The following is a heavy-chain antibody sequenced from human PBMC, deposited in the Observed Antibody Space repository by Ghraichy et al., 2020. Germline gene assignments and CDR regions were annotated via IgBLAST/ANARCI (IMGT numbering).Heavy chain of an antibody. CDR1: GFTFSTYS. CDR2: ISSRSSTI. J-gene: IGHJ6*02. CDR3: ARHGVISGHYYYGMDL. V-gene: IGHV3-48*01. D-gene: IGHD2-21*01. Sequence: GESLNISCAASGFTFSTYSMNWVRQAPGKGLEWVSYISSRSSTITYADSVKGRFTISRDNAKNSLYLQMNSLRADDTAVYYCARHGVISGHYYYGMDLWGQGTTVTVSS.